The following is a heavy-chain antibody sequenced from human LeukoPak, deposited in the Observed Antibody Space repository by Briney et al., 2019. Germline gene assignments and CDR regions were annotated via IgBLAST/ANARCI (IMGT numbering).Heavy chain of an antibody. V-gene: IGHV1-69*04. CDR3: ARTSRGLATILL. Sequence: SVKVSCKASGGTFSSYAISWVRQAPGQGLEWMGRIIPILGIANYAQKFQGRVTITADKSTSTAYLELSSLRYEDTAVYYCARTSRGLATILLWGQGTPVTVSS. CDR1: GGTFSSYA. D-gene: IGHD5-12*01. J-gene: IGHJ4*02. CDR2: IIPILGIA.